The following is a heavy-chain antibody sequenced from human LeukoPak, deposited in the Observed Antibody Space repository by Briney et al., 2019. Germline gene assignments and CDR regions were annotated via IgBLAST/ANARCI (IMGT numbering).Heavy chain of an antibody. CDR2: ISNGKT. CDR1: GFPFSSHA. V-gene: IGHV3-23*01. D-gene: IGHD2-15*01. CDR3: VREAGYCAPVCVKTNWFDP. Sequence: GVSLRLSCAASGFPFSSHAMSWVRQPPGKGLEWVAAISNGKTYYADSVRGRFAIPRDDSTNTVYLHMNSLRDEDTALYHCVREAGYCAPVCVKTNWFDPWGQGTLVTVSS. J-gene: IGHJ5*02.